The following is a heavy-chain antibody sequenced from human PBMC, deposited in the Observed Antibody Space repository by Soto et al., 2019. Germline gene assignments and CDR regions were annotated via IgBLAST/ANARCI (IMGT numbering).Heavy chain of an antibody. D-gene: IGHD1-1*01. J-gene: IGHJ4*02. CDR1: GGSISPYY. Sequence: SETLSRTCSVSGGSISPYYWSWIRQPAGKGLEWIGRIYASGSTNYNPSLKSRVTMSVATSKNQFSLKLTPVTAADTATYYCARGGMVIIPTATAFDYWGQGTLVTVPQ. V-gene: IGHV4-4*07. CDR3: ARGGMVIIPTATAFDY. CDR2: IYASGST.